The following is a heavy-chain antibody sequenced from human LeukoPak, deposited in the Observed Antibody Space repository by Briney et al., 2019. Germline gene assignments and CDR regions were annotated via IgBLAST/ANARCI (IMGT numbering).Heavy chain of an antibody. J-gene: IGHJ4*02. CDR3: AKESPYGNNRLYYFDY. Sequence: GGSLRLSCTASGFTFSTYDMSWVRQAPGKGLEWVSAISSNGGTTYYADSVKGRFAISRDNSGNTVYLQLNSLRAEDTAIYYCAKESPYGNNRLYYFDYWGQGTLVTASS. D-gene: IGHD4-11*01. CDR2: ISSNGGTT. CDR1: GFTFSTYD. V-gene: IGHV3-23*01.